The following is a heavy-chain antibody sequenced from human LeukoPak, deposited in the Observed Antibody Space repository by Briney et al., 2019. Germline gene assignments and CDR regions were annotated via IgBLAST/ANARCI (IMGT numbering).Heavy chain of an antibody. V-gene: IGHV3-21*01. J-gene: IGHJ3*02. CDR3: ARDQGYSSGGGLNDAFDI. D-gene: IGHD6-19*01. Sequence: GGSLRLSCAASGFTFSSYSMNWVRQAPGKGLEWVSSISSSSSYIYYADSVKGRFTISRDNAKNSLYLQMNSLRAEDTAVYYCARDQGYSSGGGLNDAFDIWGQGTMVTVSS. CDR1: GFTFSSYS. CDR2: ISSSSSYI.